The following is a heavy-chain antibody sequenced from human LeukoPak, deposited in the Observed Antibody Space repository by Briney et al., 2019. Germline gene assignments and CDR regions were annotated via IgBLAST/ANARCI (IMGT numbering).Heavy chain of an antibody. Sequence: ASVKVSCKASGYTFTGYYMHWVRQAPGRGLEWMGWINPNSGGTNYAQKFQGRVTMTRDTSISTAYMELSRLRSDDTAVYYCARDGDCGGDCYGYGMDVWGQGTTVTVSS. CDR2: INPNSGGT. J-gene: IGHJ6*02. CDR3: ARDGDCGGDCYGYGMDV. V-gene: IGHV1-2*02. CDR1: GYTFTGYY. D-gene: IGHD2-21*02.